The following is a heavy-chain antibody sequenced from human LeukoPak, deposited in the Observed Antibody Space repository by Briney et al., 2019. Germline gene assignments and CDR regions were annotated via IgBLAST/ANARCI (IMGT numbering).Heavy chain of an antibody. CDR2: IKSKAEGGTT. D-gene: IGHD6-13*01. V-gene: IGHV3-15*01. Sequence: PGGSLRLSCAASGFTFSNAWMNWVRQAPGKGLEWVGRIKSKAEGGTTVYAAPVKGRFTISRDDSKNTLFLQMNSLKTEDTAVYYCTTGRSSSWPDYWGQGTLVTVSS. CDR1: GFTFSNAW. J-gene: IGHJ4*02. CDR3: TTGRSSSWPDY.